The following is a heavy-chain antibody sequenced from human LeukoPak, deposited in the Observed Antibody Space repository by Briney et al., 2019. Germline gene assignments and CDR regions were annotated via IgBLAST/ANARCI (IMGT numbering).Heavy chain of an antibody. Sequence: GGSLRLSCAASAFTFTNAWMSWVRQAPGKGLEWVGRIKSKTDGGTTDYAAPVKGRFSISRDDSKNTLYLQMNSLKTEDTGVYYRTTGSWERLLGSDAFDMWGQGTMVTVSS. D-gene: IGHD1-26*01. CDR1: AFTFTNAW. V-gene: IGHV3-15*01. CDR2: IKSKTDGGTT. CDR3: TTGSWERLLGSDAFDM. J-gene: IGHJ3*02.